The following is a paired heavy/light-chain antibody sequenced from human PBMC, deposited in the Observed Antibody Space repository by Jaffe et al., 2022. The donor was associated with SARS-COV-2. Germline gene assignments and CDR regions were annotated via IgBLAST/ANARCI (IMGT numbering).Heavy chain of an antibody. V-gene: IGHV3-30-3*01. D-gene: IGHD2-21*02. CDR1: GFTFRSYA. CDR2: ISYDGSKK. Sequence: QVQLVESGGGVVQPGRSLRLSCAASGFTFRSYAMHWVRQPPGKGLEWVALISYDGSKKYSADSVKGRFTISRDNSKNTLYLQMNSLRDEDTAVYYCARGGGGNSGMSFDIWGQGAMVTVSS. J-gene: IGHJ3*02. CDR3: ARGGGGNSGMSFDI.
Light chain of an antibody. J-gene: IGLJ2*01. V-gene: IGLV3-21*02. CDR1: NIGSFS. Sequence: SYVLTQPPSVSVAPGQTARITCGGNNIGSFSVHWYQQKPGQAPVLVVYDDSDRPSGIPERFSGSNSGNTATLTISRVEAGDEADYYCHVWDSSSDHVVFGGGTKLTVL. CDR3: HVWDSSSDHVV. CDR2: DDS.